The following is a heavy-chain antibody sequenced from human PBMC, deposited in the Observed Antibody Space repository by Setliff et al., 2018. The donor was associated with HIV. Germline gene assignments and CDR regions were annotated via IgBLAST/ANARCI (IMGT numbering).Heavy chain of an antibody. CDR1: GGSFSGYY. D-gene: IGHD1-26*01. J-gene: IGHJ4*02. Sequence: SETLSLTCAVYGGSFSGYYWSWIRQPPGKGLEWIGEINHSGSTNYKPSLKSRVTISVDMSKNRVPLKVGSVTAADTAVYYCARGHGVYSGSYLAVYFDYWGQGTLVTVSS. CDR2: INHSGST. V-gene: IGHV4-34*01. CDR3: ARGHGVYSGSYLAVYFDY.